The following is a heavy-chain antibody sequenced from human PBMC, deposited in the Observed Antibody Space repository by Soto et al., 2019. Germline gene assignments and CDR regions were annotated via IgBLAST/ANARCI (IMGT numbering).Heavy chain of an antibody. CDR2: IYYSGST. V-gene: IGHV4-31*03. CDR1: GGSITSGGYY. J-gene: IGHJ5*02. CDR3: ARGGWSDNWFVP. D-gene: IGHD6-19*01. Sequence: QVQLQESGPGLVRPSETLSLTCTVSGGSITSGGYYWGWIRQHPGKGLEWIGHIYYSGSTSYNPSLKSRVSMSADTSKHQFSMKRSSVTAADTAVYYCARGGWSDNWFVPWGQGTLVTVSS.